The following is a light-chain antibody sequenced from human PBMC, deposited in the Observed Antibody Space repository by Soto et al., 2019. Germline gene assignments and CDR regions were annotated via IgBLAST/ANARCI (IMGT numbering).Light chain of an antibody. CDR2: KAS. CDR3: QQYDSYLT. CDR1: QSISNY. Sequence: DIQMTQSPSTLSASVGDRVTITCRASQSISNYLAWYQQKPGKAPKVLIYKASSLESGVPSRFSGSGSGTEFTLTISSLQPDDFASYYCQQYDSYLTFGGGTEVEIK. J-gene: IGKJ4*01. V-gene: IGKV1-5*03.